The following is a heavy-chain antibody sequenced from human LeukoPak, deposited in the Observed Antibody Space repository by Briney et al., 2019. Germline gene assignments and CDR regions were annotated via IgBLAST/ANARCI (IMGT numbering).Heavy chain of an antibody. J-gene: IGHJ4*02. Sequence: GASVKVSCKVSGYTLTELSMHWVRQAPGQGLEWMGWINPNSGGTNYAQKFQGRVTMTRDTSISTAYMELSSLRSDDTAVYYCARKRGSLGEGYFDYWGQGTLVTVSS. D-gene: IGHD3-10*01. CDR3: ARKRGSLGEGYFDY. CDR1: GYTLTELS. CDR2: INPNSGGT. V-gene: IGHV1-2*02.